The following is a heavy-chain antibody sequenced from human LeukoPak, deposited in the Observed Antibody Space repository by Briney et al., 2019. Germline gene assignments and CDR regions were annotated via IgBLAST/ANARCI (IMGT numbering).Heavy chain of an antibody. D-gene: IGHD3-10*01. Sequence: PGGSLRLSCAASGFTFSNAWMSWVRQAPGKGLEWVGRIKSKTDGGTTDYAAPVKGRFTISRDDSKNTLYLQMNSLRAEDTAVYYCARDSGMVEGSNWFDPWGQGTLVTVSS. CDR3: ARDSGMVEGSNWFDP. V-gene: IGHV3-15*01. J-gene: IGHJ5*02. CDR1: GFTFSNAW. CDR2: IKSKTDGGTT.